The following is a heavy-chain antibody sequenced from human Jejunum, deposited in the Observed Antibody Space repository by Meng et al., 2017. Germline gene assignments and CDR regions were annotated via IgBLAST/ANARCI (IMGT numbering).Heavy chain of an antibody. D-gene: IGHD1-26*01. CDR2: AST. J-gene: IGHJ4*02. V-gene: IGHV4-61*08. Sequence: QGQVPESGPGLVRPSWTPSLICTVSCGSVSRAGYQWGWIRQPPWKGLEWIGYASTNYNPSLKSRVTISLDTSRNQFSLSLSSVTAADTAVYYCARGHMGSLDYWGQGILVTVSS. CDR1: CGSVSRAGYQ. CDR3: ARGHMGSLDY.